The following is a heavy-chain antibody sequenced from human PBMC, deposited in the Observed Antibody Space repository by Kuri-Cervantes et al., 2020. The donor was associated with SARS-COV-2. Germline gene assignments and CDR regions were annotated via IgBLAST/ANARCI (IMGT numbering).Heavy chain of an antibody. CDR3: ARDEGITGTYNWFDP. CDR2: IYYSGST. Sequence: ESLKISCTVSGGSISSYYWSWIRQPPGKGLEWIGYIYYSGSTNYNPPLKSRVTISVDTSKNQFSLKLSSVTAADTAVYYCARDEGITGTYNWFDPWGQGTLVTVSS. D-gene: IGHD1-7*01. CDR1: GGSISSYY. J-gene: IGHJ5*02. V-gene: IGHV4-59*01.